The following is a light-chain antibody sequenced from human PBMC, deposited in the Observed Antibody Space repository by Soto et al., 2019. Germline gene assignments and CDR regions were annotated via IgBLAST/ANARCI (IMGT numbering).Light chain of an antibody. J-gene: IGLJ3*02. V-gene: IGLV1-44*01. Sequence: QSVLTQPPSASGTPGQRVTISCSGSRSNIGSNTVNWYQQLPGTAPKLLIYSNNQRPSGVPDRFSGSKSGTSASLAISGLQSEDEADYYCAAWDDSLREVFGGGPQLTVL. CDR1: RSNIGSNT. CDR2: SNN. CDR3: AAWDDSLREV.